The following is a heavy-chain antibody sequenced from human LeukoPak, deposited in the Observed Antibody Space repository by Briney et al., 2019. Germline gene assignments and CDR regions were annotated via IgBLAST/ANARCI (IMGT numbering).Heavy chain of an antibody. D-gene: IGHD3-3*01. CDR3: VRSDDFWSGYYGY. J-gene: IGHJ4*02. CDR2: IYYSGST. V-gene: IGHV4-39*07. Sequence: SEALSLTCTVSGGSISSSSYYWGWIRQPPGKGLEWIGSIYYSGSTYYNPSLKSRVPISVDKSKNQFSLKLSSVTAADTAVYYCVRSDDFWSGYYGYWGQGTLVTVSS. CDR1: GGSISSSSYY.